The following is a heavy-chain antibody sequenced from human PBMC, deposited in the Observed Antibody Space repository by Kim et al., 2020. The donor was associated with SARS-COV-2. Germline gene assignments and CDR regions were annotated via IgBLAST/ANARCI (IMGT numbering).Heavy chain of an antibody. V-gene: IGHV4-39*01. D-gene: IGHD6-13*01. CDR2: MLYTGNT. J-gene: IGHJ4*02. Sequence: SETLSLTCAVSGDSMRSTTYYWGWVRQPPGKGLEWIGSMLYTGNTYYNPSLQSRLTISIDTARSQFSLQLRSVTAADTAVYYCTRQAVSGYDWGQGALVT. CDR1: GDSMRSTTYY. CDR3: TRQAVSGYD.